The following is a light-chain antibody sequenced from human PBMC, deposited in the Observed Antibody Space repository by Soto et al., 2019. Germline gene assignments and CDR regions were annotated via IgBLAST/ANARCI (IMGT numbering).Light chain of an antibody. CDR3: QQYSNFPYT. Sequence: DIQMTQSPSTLSASVGDRVTITCRASQDIITWLAWYQQKPGKAPKLLIYKASTLESGVPSRFSGRGSGAEFTLTISSLQPDDFATYHCQQYSNFPYTFGQGTKLEI. CDR2: KAS. J-gene: IGKJ2*01. CDR1: QDIITW. V-gene: IGKV1-5*03.